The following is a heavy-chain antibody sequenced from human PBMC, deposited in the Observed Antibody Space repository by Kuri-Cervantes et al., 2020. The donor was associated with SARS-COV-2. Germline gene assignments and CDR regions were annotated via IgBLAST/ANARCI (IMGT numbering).Heavy chain of an antibody. V-gene: IGHV1-18*01. D-gene: IGHD3-10*01. CDR1: GYTFTSYG. CDR2: ISAYNGNT. Sequence: ASVKVSCKASGYTFTSYGISWVRQAPGQGLEWMGWISAYNGNTNYAQKLQGRVTMTTDTSTSTAYMELSSLRSEDTAVYYCARPVYGSGSYIFDYWGQGTLVTVSS. J-gene: IGHJ4*02. CDR3: ARPVYGSGSYIFDY.